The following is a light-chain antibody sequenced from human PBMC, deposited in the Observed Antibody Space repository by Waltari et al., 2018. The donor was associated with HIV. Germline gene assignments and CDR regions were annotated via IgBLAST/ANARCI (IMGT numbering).Light chain of an antibody. Sequence: SYDLTQSPSVSLSPGQTARITCSVVGLPTQFAYWYQQKPGQAPVLVIYKDTERPSGIPERFSGSSSGTTVTLTISGVQAEDEADYYCHSADSSGNYVYVFGTGTKVTVL. CDR3: HSADSSGNYVYV. J-gene: IGLJ1*01. V-gene: IGLV3-25*03. CDR2: KDT. CDR1: GLPTQF.